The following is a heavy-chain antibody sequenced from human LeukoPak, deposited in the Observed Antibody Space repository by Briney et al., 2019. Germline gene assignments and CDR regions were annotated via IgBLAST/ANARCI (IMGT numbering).Heavy chain of an antibody. CDR1: GYTFTGHY. CDR2: IIPIFGTA. Sequence: SVKVSCKASGYTFTGHYIHWVRQAPGQGLEWMGGIIPIFGTANYAQKFQGRVTITADKSTSTAYMELSSLRSEDTAVYYCARGVTPTDQPGNDYWGQGTLVTVSS. V-gene: IGHV1-69*06. J-gene: IGHJ4*02. CDR3: ARGVTPTDQPGNDY. D-gene: IGHD2-21*02.